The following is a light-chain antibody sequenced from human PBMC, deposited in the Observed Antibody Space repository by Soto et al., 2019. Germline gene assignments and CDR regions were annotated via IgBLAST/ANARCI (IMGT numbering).Light chain of an antibody. J-gene: IGKJ4*01. Sequence: DIVMTQSPATLSVSPGERATLSGRASQSVSGDLAWFQQKPGQAPRLLIYGASTRATGIPARFSGSESGTEFTLTISSLQSEDFAVYFCQQYNNWPLTFGGGTKVEMK. V-gene: IGKV3-15*01. CDR2: GAS. CDR3: QQYNNWPLT. CDR1: QSVSGD.